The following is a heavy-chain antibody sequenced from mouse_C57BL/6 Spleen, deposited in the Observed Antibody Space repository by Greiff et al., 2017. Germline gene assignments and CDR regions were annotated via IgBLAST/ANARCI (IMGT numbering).Heavy chain of an antibody. CDR3: ARGGDYYYGTLAYFEV. CDR2: ISDGGSYT. D-gene: IGHD1-1*01. CDR1: GFTFSSYA. J-gene: IGHJ1*03. Sequence: EVHLVESGGGLVKPGGSLKLSCAASGFTFSSYAMSWVRQTPEKRLEWVATISDGGSYTYYPDNVKGRFTISRDNAKNNLYLQMSHLKSEDTAMYYCARGGDYYYGTLAYFEVWGTGTTVTVSS. V-gene: IGHV5-4*01.